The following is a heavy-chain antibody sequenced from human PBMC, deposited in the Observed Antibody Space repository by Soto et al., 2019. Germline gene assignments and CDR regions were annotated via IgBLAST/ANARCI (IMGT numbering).Heavy chain of an antibody. J-gene: IGHJ4*02. CDR2: IYHSGAA. D-gene: IGHD4-4*01. Sequence: SSETLSLTCAVSGGSISSGDYSWSWIRQPPGKGLEWIGYIYHSGAAYSSPSLKSRVTISLDRSKNQFSLKLSSVTAADTAVYYCARYDYSKDFDYWGQGMLVTVSS. V-gene: IGHV4-30-2*01. CDR1: GGSISSGDYS. CDR3: ARYDYSKDFDY.